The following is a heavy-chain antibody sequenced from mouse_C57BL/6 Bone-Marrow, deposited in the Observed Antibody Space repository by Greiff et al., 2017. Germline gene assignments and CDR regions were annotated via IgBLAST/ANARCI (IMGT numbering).Heavy chain of an antibody. CDR2: ISDGGSYT. CDR3: ARDQMTRAMDY. Sequence: EVHLVESGGGLVKPGGSLKLSCAASGFTFSSYAMSWVRQTPEKRLEWVATISDGGSYTYYPDNVKGRFTISRDNAKNNLYLQMRHLKSEDTAMYYCARDQMTRAMDYWGQGTSVTVSS. CDR1: GFTFSSYA. V-gene: IGHV5-4*01. J-gene: IGHJ4*01.